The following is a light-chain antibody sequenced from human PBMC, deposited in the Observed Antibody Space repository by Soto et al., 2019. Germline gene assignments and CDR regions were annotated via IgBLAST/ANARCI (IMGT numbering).Light chain of an antibody. V-gene: IGLV2-14*01. CDR2: EVS. J-gene: IGLJ1*01. CDR1: SSDVGGYNY. CDR3: SSYTSSSTLYV. Sequence: QSALTQPASVSGSLGQSITISCTGTSSDVGGYNYVSWYQQHPGKAPKLMIYEVSNWPSGVSNRFSGSKSGNTASLTISGLQAEDEADYYCSSYTSSSTLYVFGTGTKVTVL.